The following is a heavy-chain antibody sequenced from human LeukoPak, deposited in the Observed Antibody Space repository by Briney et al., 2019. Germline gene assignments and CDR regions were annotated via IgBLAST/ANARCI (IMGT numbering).Heavy chain of an antibody. CDR2: ISFDGSNK. J-gene: IGHJ3*02. CDR3: ARTVKYSSGWVDAFDI. CDR1: GFTFSSYA. D-gene: IGHD6-19*01. V-gene: IGHV3-30-3*01. Sequence: GGSLRLSCAASGFTFSSYAMSWVRQAPGKGLEWVAVISFDGSNKYYADSVKGRFTISRDNAKNSLYLQMNSLRAEDTAVYYCARTVKYSSGWVDAFDIWGQGTMVTVSS.